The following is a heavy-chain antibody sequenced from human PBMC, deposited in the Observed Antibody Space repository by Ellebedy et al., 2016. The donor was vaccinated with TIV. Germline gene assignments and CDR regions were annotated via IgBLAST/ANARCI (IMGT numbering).Heavy chain of an antibody. D-gene: IGHD2-8*01. V-gene: IGHV3-23*01. CDR3: ARILLGRCYDW. CDR2: ISGSGGST. CDR1: GFTFSSYA. Sequence: GGSLRLSXAASGFTFSSYAMSWVRQAPGKGLEWVSAISGSGGSTYYADSVKGRFTISRDNSKNALFLQVNSLRAEDTAVYYCARILLGRCYDWWGQGTLVTVSS. J-gene: IGHJ4*02.